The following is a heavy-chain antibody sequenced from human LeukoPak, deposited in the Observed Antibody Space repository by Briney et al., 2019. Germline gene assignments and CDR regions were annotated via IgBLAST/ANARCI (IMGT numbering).Heavy chain of an antibody. Sequence: SVKVSCKASGGTFSSYAISWVRQAPGQGLEWMGGIIPIFGTANYAQKFQGRVTITADESTSTAYMELSSLRSEDTAVYYCVLPPGYSSGWFDYWGQGTLVTVSS. CDR3: VLPPGYSSGWFDY. CDR1: GGTFSSYA. J-gene: IGHJ5*01. V-gene: IGHV1-69*13. CDR2: IIPIFGTA. D-gene: IGHD6-19*01.